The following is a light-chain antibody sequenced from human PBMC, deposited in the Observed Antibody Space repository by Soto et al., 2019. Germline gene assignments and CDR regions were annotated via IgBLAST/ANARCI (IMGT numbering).Light chain of an antibody. V-gene: IGKV1-39*01. J-gene: IGKJ2*01. CDR1: QSIGTY. CDR3: QQTYSIPHT. Sequence: DIQMTQSPSSLSASLGDTVTITCRASQSIGTYLNWYQFKPGKAPRLLIYAASSFQSGVPSRFIRSGSATDFTLTISSLQPEDFATYYCQQTYSIPHTFGQGTKLEIK. CDR2: AAS.